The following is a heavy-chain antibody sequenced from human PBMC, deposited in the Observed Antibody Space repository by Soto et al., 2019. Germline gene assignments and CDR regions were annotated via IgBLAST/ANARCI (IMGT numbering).Heavy chain of an antibody. D-gene: IGHD6-6*01. CDR2: IYSGGST. CDR1: GFTVSSNY. CDR3: ARMEGIAARPDYFDY. J-gene: IGHJ4*02. V-gene: IGHV3-53*01. Sequence: GGSLRLSCAASGFTVSSNYMSWVRQAPGKGLEWVSVIYSGGSTYYADSVKGRFTISRDNSKNTLYLQMNSLRAEDTAVYYCARMEGIAARPDYFDYWGQGTLVTVSS.